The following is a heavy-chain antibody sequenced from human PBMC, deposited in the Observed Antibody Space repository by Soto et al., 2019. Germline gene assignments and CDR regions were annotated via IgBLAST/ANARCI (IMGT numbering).Heavy chain of an antibody. CDR2: INWNSGSI. CDR1: GFTFDDYA. V-gene: IGHV3-9*01. Sequence: EVQLVESGGGLVQPGRSLRLSCAASGFTFDDYAMHWVRQVPGKGLGWVSGINWNSGSIGYGDSVKGRFAISRDNAKNSLHLQMNRLSAEATAFYYGAKDESIHWYSAHIRHWGQGTLVTVSS. J-gene: IGHJ1*01. CDR3: AKDESIHWYSAHIRH. D-gene: IGHD6-13*01.